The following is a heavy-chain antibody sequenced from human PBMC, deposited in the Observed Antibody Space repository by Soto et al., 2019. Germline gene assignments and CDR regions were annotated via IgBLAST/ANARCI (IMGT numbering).Heavy chain of an antibody. D-gene: IGHD2-21*02. CDR1: GFTFTSSA. J-gene: IGHJ4*02. CDR3: AAEGGYCGGDCYLLL. CDR2: IVVGSGNT. Sequence: AVKVSCKACGFTFTSSAVQWVRQARGQRLEWIGWIVVGSGNTNYAQKFQERVTITRDMSTSTAYMELSSLRSEDTAVYYCAAEGGYCGGDCYLLLWGQGTLVTVSS. V-gene: IGHV1-58*01.